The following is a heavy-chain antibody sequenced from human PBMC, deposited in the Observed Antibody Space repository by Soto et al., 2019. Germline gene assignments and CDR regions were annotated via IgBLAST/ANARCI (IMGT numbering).Heavy chain of an antibody. CDR3: ARGVYYYDSSGLDAFDI. D-gene: IGHD3-22*01. J-gene: IGHJ3*02. Sequence: PVKVSCKASGGTFSSYAISWVRQAPGQGLEWMGGIIPIFGTANYAQKFQGRVTITADESTSTAYMELSSLRSEDTAVYYCARGVYYYDSSGLDAFDIWGQGTMVTVS. CDR2: IIPIFGTA. CDR1: GGTFSSYA. V-gene: IGHV1-69*13.